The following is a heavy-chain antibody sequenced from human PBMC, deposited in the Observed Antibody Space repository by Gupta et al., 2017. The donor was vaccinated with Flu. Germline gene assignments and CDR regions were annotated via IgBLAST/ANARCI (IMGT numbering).Heavy chain of an antibody. V-gene: IGHV3-9*01. D-gene: IGHD3-10*01. J-gene: IGHJ4*02. CDR2: ISWNSNSV. Sequence: RHPPGKGLEWVAGISWNSNSVDYRDSVKGRLTISRDNAKNAVYLQMDNLRTEDTAQYFCVRGFYGSGTNIFDYWGQGVEVTVSS. CDR3: VRGFYGSGTNIFDY.